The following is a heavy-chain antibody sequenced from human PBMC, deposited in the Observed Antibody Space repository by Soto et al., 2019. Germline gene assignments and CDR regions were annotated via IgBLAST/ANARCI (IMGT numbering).Heavy chain of an antibody. CDR2: TYYTGST. Sequence: QLQLQESGPGLVKPSETLSLTCTVSGGSISSTRYYWGWIRQPPGKGLEWIGTTYYTGSTYYNPSLKSRITTSVDMSKTQVPLKVRPVTAADTAVYYCVSGPGTTADYWGQGTLVTVSS. V-gene: IGHV4-39*01. CDR1: GGSISSTRYY. D-gene: IGHD1-1*01. CDR3: VSGPGTTADY. J-gene: IGHJ4*02.